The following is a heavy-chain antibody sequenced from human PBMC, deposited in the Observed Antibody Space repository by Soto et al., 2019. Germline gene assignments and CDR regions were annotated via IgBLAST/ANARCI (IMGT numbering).Heavy chain of an antibody. D-gene: IGHD5-12*01. Sequence: QVQLVESGGGVVQPGRSLRLSCAASGFTFSSYAMHWVRQAPGKGLEWVAVISYDGSNKYYADSVKGRFTISRDNPKNTLYLQMNSLRAEDTAVYYCARDEVATTGWFDPWGQGTLVTVSS. CDR3: ARDEVATTGWFDP. CDR2: ISYDGSNK. CDR1: GFTFSSYA. V-gene: IGHV3-30-3*01. J-gene: IGHJ5*02.